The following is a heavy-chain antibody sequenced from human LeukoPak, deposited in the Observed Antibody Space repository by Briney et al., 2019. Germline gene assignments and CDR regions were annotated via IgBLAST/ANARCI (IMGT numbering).Heavy chain of an antibody. CDR3: ASGGGWFDY. Sequence: GSSVTVSCKASGGTFSSYAISWVRQAPGQGLEWMGRIIPILGIANYAQKFQGRVTITADKSTSTAYMELSSLRSEDTAVYYCASGGGWFDYWGQGTLVTVSS. D-gene: IGHD6-19*01. J-gene: IGHJ4*02. CDR2: IIPILGIA. CDR1: GGTFSSYA. V-gene: IGHV1-69*04.